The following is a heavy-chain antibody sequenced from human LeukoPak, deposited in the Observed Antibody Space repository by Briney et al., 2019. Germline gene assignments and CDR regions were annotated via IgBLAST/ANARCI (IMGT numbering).Heavy chain of an antibody. V-gene: IGHV3-7*01. CDR1: GFTFSSYW. CDR3: ATDRGWRTSGYYLYYFEY. Sequence: GGSLRLSCAASGFTFSSYWMSWVRQAPGKGLEWVANIKQDGSEKYYVDSVKGRFTISRDNAKNSLYLQMNSLRAEDTAVYYCATDRGWRTSGYYLYYFEYWGQGTLVTYSS. CDR2: IKQDGSEK. J-gene: IGHJ4*02. D-gene: IGHD3-3*01.